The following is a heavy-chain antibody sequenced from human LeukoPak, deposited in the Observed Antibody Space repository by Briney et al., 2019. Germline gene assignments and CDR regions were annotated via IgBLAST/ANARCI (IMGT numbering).Heavy chain of an antibody. CDR1: GGSISGYY. CDR2: IYYSGST. CDR3: ASLYGGSHFDY. D-gene: IGHD4-23*01. J-gene: IGHJ4*02. Sequence: SETLSLTCTISGGSISGYYWSWIRQPPGKGLEWIGYIYYSGSTNYNPSLKSRVTISVDTSKNQFSLKLTSVTAADTAVYYCASLYGGSHFDYWGQGTLVTVSS. V-gene: IGHV4-59*01.